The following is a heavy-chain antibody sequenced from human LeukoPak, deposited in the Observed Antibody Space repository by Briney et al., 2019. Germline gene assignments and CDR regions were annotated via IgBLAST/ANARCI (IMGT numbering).Heavy chain of an antibody. CDR1: GFTFSSYG. Sequence: GGSLRLSCAASGFTFSSYGMHWVRQAPGKGLEWVAFIRYDGSNKYYADSVKGRFTISRDNSKNTLYLQMNSLRAEDTAVYYWASNPAGPTVASGDYWGQGTLVTVSS. CDR2: IRYDGSNK. J-gene: IGHJ4*02. V-gene: IGHV3-30*02. D-gene: IGHD4-23*01. CDR3: ASNPAGPTVASGDY.